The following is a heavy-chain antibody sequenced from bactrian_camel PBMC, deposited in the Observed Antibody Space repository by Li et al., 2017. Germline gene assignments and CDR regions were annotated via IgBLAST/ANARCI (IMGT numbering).Heavy chain of an antibody. CDR3: AADRSWGICGLDTLLRSY. V-gene: IGHV3S5*01. J-gene: IGHJ4*01. D-gene: IGHD5*01. CDR2: IYSDGSDT. CDR1: GFTFSSYY. Sequence: HVQLVESGGGLVQPGGSLRLSYLASGFTFSSYYMSWVRQAPGKGLEWVSSIYSDGSDTYYADSVKGRLTISRDNAKNTVYLQMNMLKPEDSAMYYCAADRSWGICGLDTLLRSYSGQGTQVTVS.